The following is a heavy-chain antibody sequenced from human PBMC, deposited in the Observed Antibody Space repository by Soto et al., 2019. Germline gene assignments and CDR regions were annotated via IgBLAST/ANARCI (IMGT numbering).Heavy chain of an antibody. J-gene: IGHJ6*03. D-gene: IGHD3-10*01. CDR3: ASLWFGEPTYYYYMDV. CDR1: GFTFSSYG. V-gene: IGHV3-33*01. Sequence: GGSLRLSCAASGFTFSSYGMHWVRQAPGKGLEWVAVIWYDGSNKYYADSVKGRFTISRDNSKNTLYLQMNSLRAEDTAVYYCASLWFGEPTYYYYMDVWGKGTTVTVS. CDR2: IWYDGSNK.